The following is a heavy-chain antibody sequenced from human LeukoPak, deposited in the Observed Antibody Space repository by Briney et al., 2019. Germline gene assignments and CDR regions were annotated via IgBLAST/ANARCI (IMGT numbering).Heavy chain of an antibody. CDR1: GYTFTDYY. Sequence: ASVKVSCKASGYTFTDYYMHWVRQAPGQGLEWMAWINPNSGGTNYAQKFQGRVTMTRDTSISTAYMELSSLRSDDTAVYYCARPPQYYYDSSGYFFDYWGQGTLVTVSS. V-gene: IGHV1-2*02. J-gene: IGHJ4*02. D-gene: IGHD3-22*01. CDR3: ARPPQYYYDSSGYFFDY. CDR2: INPNSGGT.